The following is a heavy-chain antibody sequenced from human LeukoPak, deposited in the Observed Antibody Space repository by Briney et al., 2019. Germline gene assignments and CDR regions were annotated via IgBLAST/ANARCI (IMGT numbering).Heavy chain of an antibody. CDR2: IIPILGIA. CDR3: ARDPGYCSSTSCYREFDY. J-gene: IGHJ4*02. Sequence: SVKVSCKASGYTFTGYCMHWVRQAPGQGLEWMGRIIPILGIANYAQKFQGRVTITADKSTSTAYMELSSLRSEDTAVYYCARDPGYCSSTSCYREFDYWGQGTLVTVSS. D-gene: IGHD2-2*02. CDR1: GYTFTGYC. V-gene: IGHV1-69*04.